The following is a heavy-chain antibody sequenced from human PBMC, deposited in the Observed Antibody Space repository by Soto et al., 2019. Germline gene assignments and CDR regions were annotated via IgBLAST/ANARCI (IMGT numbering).Heavy chain of an antibody. V-gene: IGHV4-30-4*01. CDR1: GGSISSGDYY. CDR3: ARAQVFITIFGVVIRTDNWFDP. D-gene: IGHD3-3*01. CDR2: IYYSGST. J-gene: IGHJ5*02. Sequence: SETLSLTCTVSGGSISSGDYYWSWIRQPPGKGLEWIGYIYYSGSTYYNPSLKSRVTISVDTSKNQFSLKLSPVTAADTAVYYCARAQVFITIFGVVIRTDNWFDPWGQGTLVTVSS.